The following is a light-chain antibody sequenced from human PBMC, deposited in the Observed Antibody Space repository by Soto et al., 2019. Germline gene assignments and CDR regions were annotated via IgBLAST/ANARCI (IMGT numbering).Light chain of an antibody. CDR2: AAS. J-gene: IGKJ4*01. V-gene: IGKV1-9*01. CDR3: QQLNSYPRVT. CDR1: QGISSY. Sequence: DIQLTQSPSFLSASVGDRVTITCRASQGISSYLAWYQQKPGKAPKLLIYAASTLQSGVPSRFSGSGSGTEFTLTISSLQNEDFATYYCQQLNSYPRVTFGGGTKVEIK.